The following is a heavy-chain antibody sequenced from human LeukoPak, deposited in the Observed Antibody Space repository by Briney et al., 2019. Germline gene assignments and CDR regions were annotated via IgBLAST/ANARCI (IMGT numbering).Heavy chain of an antibody. CDR1: GGSISSSNW. J-gene: IGHJ6*03. V-gene: IGHV4-4*02. CDR3: ARHVVVVAATLYYYYYYMDV. Sequence: PSETLSLTCAVSGGSISSSNWWSWVRQPPGKGLEWIGEINHSGSTNYNPSLKSRVTISVDTSKNQFSLKLSSVTAADTAVYYCARHVVVVAATLYYYYYYMDVWGKGTTVTISS. D-gene: IGHD2-15*01. CDR2: INHSGST.